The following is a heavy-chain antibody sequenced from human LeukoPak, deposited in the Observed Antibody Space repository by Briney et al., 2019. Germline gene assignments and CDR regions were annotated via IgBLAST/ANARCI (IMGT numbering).Heavy chain of an antibody. J-gene: IGHJ4*02. CDR1: GGTFSSYA. V-gene: IGHV1-69*05. Sequence: SVKVSCKASGGTFSSYAISWVRQAPGQGLEWMGRIIPIFGTANYAQKFQGRVTITTDESTSTAYMELSSLRSEDTAVYYCAREADIVLMVYDYWGQGTLVTVSS. CDR3: AREADIVLMVYDY. CDR2: IIPIFGTA. D-gene: IGHD2-8*01.